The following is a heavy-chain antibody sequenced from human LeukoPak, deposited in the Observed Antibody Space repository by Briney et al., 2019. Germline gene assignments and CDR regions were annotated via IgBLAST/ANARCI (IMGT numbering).Heavy chain of an antibody. CDR3: ARDREQWLVPGAFDI. Sequence: GGSLRLSCAASGFTFSSYWMSWVRQAPGKGLEWVANIKQDGSEKYYVDSVKGRFTISRDNAKNSLYLQMNSLRAEDTAVYYCARDREQWLVPGAFDIWGQGTMVTVSS. D-gene: IGHD6-19*01. CDR1: GFTFSSYW. CDR2: IKQDGSEK. J-gene: IGHJ3*02. V-gene: IGHV3-7*01.